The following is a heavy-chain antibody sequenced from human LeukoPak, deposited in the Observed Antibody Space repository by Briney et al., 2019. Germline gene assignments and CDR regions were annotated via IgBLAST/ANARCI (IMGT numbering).Heavy chain of an antibody. V-gene: IGHV4-61*02. CDR1: GGSISSGSYY. D-gene: IGHD3-22*01. CDR2: IYTSGST. CDR3: ARERWTYYYDSRGRGFYFDY. J-gene: IGHJ4*02. Sequence: SETLSLTCTVSGGSISSGSYYWSWLRQPAGKGLEWIGRIYTSGSTNYNPSLKSRVTISVDTSKNQFSLKLSSVTAADTAVYYCARERWTYYYDSRGRGFYFDYWGQGTLVTVSS.